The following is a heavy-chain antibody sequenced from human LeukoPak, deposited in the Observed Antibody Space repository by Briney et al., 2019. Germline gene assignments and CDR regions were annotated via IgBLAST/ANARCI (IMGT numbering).Heavy chain of an antibody. CDR2: ISSSSSYI. V-gene: IGHV3-21*01. D-gene: IGHD1-26*01. CDR3: ARDSGSYYGGGY. Sequence: GGSLRLSCAASGFTFSSYSMKWVRQAPGKGLEWVSSISSSSSYIYYADSVKGRFTISRDNAKNSLYLQMNSLRAEDTAVYYSARDSGSYYGGGYWGQGTLVTVSS. CDR1: GFTFSSYS. J-gene: IGHJ4*02.